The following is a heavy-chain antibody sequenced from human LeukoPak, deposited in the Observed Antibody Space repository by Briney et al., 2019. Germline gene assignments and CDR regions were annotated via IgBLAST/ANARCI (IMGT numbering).Heavy chain of an antibody. J-gene: IGHJ5*02. D-gene: IGHD3-10*01. CDR3: GRRVGGCRESASNWFDP. CDR2: MFYSGNT. V-gene: IGHV4-39*01. CDR1: VGSISSSISY. Sequence: SETLSLTCTVSVGSISSSISYWGWTRQPPGEGLEWIGSMFYSGNTYYNPSLKSRVSISVNPSNNQFFLRLTSVTGAHTAVNYCGRRVGGCRESASNWFDPWGQGTLVTVSS.